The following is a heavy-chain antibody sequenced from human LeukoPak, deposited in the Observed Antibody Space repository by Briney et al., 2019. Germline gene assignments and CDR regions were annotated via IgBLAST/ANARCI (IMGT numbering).Heavy chain of an antibody. CDR1: GYTFTGSY. CDR3: ARVTMVRGVIPYFDP. J-gene: IGHJ5*02. D-gene: IGHD3-10*01. V-gene: IGHV1-2*02. Sequence: ASVKVSCKASGYTFTGSYMHWVRQAPGQGLEWMGWINPNSGGTNYAQKFQGRVTMTRDTSISTAYMELSRLRSDDTAVYYCARVTMVRGVIPYFDPWGQGTLVTVSS. CDR2: INPNSGGT.